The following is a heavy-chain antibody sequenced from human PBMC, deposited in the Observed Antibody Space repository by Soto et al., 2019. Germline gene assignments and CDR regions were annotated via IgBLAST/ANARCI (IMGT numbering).Heavy chain of an antibody. CDR1: GGTFSSYT. Sequence: SVKVSCKASGGTFSSYTISWVRQAPGQGLEWMGRIIPILGIANYAQKFQGRVTITADKSTSTAYMELSSLRSEDTAVYYCARGEVGYYYDSSGYPSYWGQGTLVTVSS. CDR3: ARGEVGYYYDSSGYPSY. CDR2: IIPILGIA. D-gene: IGHD3-22*01. J-gene: IGHJ4*02. V-gene: IGHV1-69*02.